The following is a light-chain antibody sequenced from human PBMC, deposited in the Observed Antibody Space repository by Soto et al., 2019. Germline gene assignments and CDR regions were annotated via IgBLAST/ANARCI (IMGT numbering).Light chain of an antibody. CDR2: DAS. Sequence: EIVLTQSPATLSLSPGERATVSCRASQSVSNYLGWYQQKAGQAPRLLIYDASNRATGIPARFSGSGSGIDFTLTISSLEPEDFAVYYCQHGGTFGQGTRLEIK. CDR1: QSVSNY. CDR3: QHGGT. J-gene: IGKJ5*01. V-gene: IGKV3-11*01.